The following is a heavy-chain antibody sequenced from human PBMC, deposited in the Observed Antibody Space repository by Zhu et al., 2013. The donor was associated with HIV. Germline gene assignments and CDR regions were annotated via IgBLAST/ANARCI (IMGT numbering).Heavy chain of an antibody. D-gene: IGHD3-9*01. CDR1: GYTFTGYF. V-gene: IGHV1-2*02. CDR2: INPNSGVT. CDR3: AREDCGWPVVMDWLLTWS. Sequence: QVQLVQSAAEVTKPGASVKVSCKASGYTFTGYFLHWVRQAPGQGLEWMGWINPNSGVTKYAQRSQGRVTMTRDTSISTAFMELSSLRSDDTAIYFCAREDCGWPVVMDWLLTWSWGQ. J-gene: IGHJ5*01.